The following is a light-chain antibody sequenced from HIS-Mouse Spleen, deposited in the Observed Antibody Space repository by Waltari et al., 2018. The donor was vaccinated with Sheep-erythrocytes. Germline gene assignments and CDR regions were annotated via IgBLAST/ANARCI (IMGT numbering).Light chain of an antibody. CDR1: SSDVGGYNY. CDR2: DVS. CDR3: CSYAGSYNHV. Sequence: QSALTQPRSVSGSPGQSVTISCTGTSSDVGGYNYVSWYQQHPGKAPKLMLHDVSKRASGGPDRVSGSKSGNTASLTSSGLQAEDEADYYCCSYAGSYNHVFATGTKVTVL. J-gene: IGLJ1*01. V-gene: IGLV2-11*01.